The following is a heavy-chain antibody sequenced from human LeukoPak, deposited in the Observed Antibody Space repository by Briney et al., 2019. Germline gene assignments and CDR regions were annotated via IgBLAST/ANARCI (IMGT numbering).Heavy chain of an antibody. D-gene: IGHD3-22*01. CDR3: ARAATYYYDSSGYYPYAFDI. V-gene: IGHV3-48*02. Sequence: GGSLRLSCAPSGFTFSSYSMNWVRQAPGKGLEWVSYISSSSTIYYADSVKGRFTISRDNAKNSLYLQLNSLRDEDTAVYYCARAATYYYDSSGYYPYAFDIWGQGTMVTVSS. CDR2: ISSSSTI. CDR1: GFTFSSYS. J-gene: IGHJ3*02.